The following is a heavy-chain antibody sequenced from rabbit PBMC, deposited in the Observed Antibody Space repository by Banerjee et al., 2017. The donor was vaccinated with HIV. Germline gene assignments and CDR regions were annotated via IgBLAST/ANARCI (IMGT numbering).Heavy chain of an antibody. Sequence: QEQLVESGGGLVKPGGTLTLTCKASGFDFSSNAMCWVRQAPGKGLEWIGCIYTGSSGRTWYASWVNGRFTISRSTSLNTVDLKMTSLTAADTATYFCARGAGYAGDGYPYYGMDLWGPGTLVTVS. CDR2: IYTGSSGRT. CDR3: ARGAGYAGDGYPYYGMDL. CDR1: GFDFSSNA. V-gene: IGHV1S43*01. J-gene: IGHJ6*01. D-gene: IGHD4-2*01.